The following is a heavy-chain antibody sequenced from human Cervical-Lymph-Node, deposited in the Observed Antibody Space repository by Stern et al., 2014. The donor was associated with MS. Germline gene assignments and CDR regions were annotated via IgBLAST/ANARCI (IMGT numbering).Heavy chain of an antibody. CDR1: GFTFSNFG. CDR3: AKGRTVAGKGVGAFDV. V-gene: IGHV3-30*18. J-gene: IGHJ3*01. CDR2: ISYDGGKE. Sequence: VQLVESGGGVVQPGRSLRLSCAASGFTFSNFGMHWVRQAPGQGPEWVTLISYDGGKEYYADFVKGRFTISRDDSKNKVYLQLDSLRPEDTAVYYCAKGRTVAGKGVGAFDVWGQGTLVTVSS. D-gene: IGHD6-19*01.